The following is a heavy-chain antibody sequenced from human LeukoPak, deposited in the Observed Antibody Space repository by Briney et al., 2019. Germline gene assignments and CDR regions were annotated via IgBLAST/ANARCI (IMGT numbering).Heavy chain of an antibody. Sequence: PSETLSLTCTVSGGSIRSSSYYWGWIRQPPGKGLEWIGSIYYSGSTYYNPSLKSRVTISVDTSKNQFSLKLSSVTAADTAVYYCASHLYYYDSSGYSWGQGTLVTVSS. V-gene: IGHV4-39*01. CDR3: ASHLYYYDSSGYS. J-gene: IGHJ4*02. D-gene: IGHD3-22*01. CDR1: GGSIRSSSYY. CDR2: IYYSGST.